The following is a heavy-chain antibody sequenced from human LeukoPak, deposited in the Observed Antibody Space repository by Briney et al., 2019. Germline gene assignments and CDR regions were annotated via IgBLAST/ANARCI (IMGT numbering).Heavy chain of an antibody. D-gene: IGHD6-13*01. CDR1: DYSISSGYGYY. Sequence: SETLSLTCTVSDYSISSGYGYYWGWIRQPPGKGLEWIGRIYTSGSTNYNPSLKSRVTMSVDTSKNQFSLKLSSVTAADTAVYYCARAYSSSWYSYYYYMDVWGKGTTVTISS. CDR3: ARAYSSSWYSYYYYMDV. CDR2: IYTSGST. V-gene: IGHV4-38-2*02. J-gene: IGHJ6*03.